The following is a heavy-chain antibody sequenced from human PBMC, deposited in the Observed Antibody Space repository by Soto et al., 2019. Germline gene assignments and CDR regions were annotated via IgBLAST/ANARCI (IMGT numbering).Heavy chain of an antibody. CDR2: INHSGST. Sequence: PSETLSLTCAVYGGSFSGYYWSWIRQPPGKGLEWIGEINHSGSTNYNPSLKSRVTISVDTSKNQFSLKLSSVTAADTAVYYCARRDYDFWSGYSTDYYYYMDVWGKGTTVTVSS. CDR1: GGSFSGYY. V-gene: IGHV4-34*01. D-gene: IGHD3-3*01. CDR3: ARRDYDFWSGYSTDYYYYMDV. J-gene: IGHJ6*03.